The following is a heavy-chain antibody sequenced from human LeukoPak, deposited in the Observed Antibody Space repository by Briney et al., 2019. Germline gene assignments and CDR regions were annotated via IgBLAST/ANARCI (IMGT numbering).Heavy chain of an antibody. D-gene: IGHD2-2*01. CDR2: TYYRSKWYN. V-gene: IGHV6-1*01. Sequence: SQTLSLTCAISGDSVSSNSAAWNWMRQSPSRGLEWLGRTYYRSKWYNDYAVSVKSRITINPDTSKNQFSLQLNSVTPEDTAVYYCARADYDVVVVPAAIDYYYYYYMDVWGKGTTVTVSS. CDR1: GDSVSSNSAA. CDR3: ARADYDVVVVPAAIDYYYYYYMDV. J-gene: IGHJ6*03.